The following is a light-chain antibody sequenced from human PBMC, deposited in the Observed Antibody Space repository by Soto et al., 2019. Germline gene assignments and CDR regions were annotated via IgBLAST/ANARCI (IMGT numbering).Light chain of an antibody. V-gene: IGKV3-20*01. J-gene: IGKJ4*01. Sequence: EFVLTQSPGTLSLSPGERATLSGRDSQTVRNNYLAWYQQKHGQAPRLXIYDASSRATGIPDRFSGGGAGTECTRPISRLEPEDFEVYYCQQFSSYTLTFGGGTQVDIK. CDR1: QTVRNNY. CDR3: QQFSSYTLT. CDR2: DAS.